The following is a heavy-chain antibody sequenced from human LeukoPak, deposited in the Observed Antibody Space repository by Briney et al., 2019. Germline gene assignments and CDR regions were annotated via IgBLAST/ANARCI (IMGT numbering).Heavy chain of an antibody. CDR3: ASPRPTMIVVAPFDY. Sequence: SVKVSCKASGGTFSSYTISWVRQAPGQGLEWMGGIIPIFGTANYAQKFQGRVTITADESTSTAYMELSSLRSEDTAVYYCASPRPTMIVVAPFDYWGQGTLVTVSS. CDR1: GGTFSSYT. J-gene: IGHJ4*02. V-gene: IGHV1-69*13. CDR2: IIPIFGTA. D-gene: IGHD3-22*01.